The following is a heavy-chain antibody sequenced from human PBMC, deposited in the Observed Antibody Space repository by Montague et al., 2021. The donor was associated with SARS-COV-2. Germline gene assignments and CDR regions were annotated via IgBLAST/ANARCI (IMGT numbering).Heavy chain of an antibody. CDR2: IYYSGST. V-gene: IGHV4-39*01. D-gene: IGHD3-22*01. CDR3: ASQPITTMKLVVSTPPRRYFDL. CDR1: GGSISSSSYY. Sequence: SETLSLTCTVSGGSISSSSYYWSWNRQPPGKGLEWIGNIYYSGSTYYNPSLKSRVTISVGTSKNQFSLKLSSVTAADTAVYYCASQPITTMKLVVSTPPRRYFDLWGRGTLVTVSS. J-gene: IGHJ2*01.